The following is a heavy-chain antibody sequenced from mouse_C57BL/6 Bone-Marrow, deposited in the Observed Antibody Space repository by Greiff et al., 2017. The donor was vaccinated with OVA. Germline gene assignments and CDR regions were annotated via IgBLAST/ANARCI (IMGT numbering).Heavy chain of an antibody. D-gene: IGHD1-1*01. J-gene: IGHJ1*03. CDR3: ARDAVVYWYFDV. CDR2: INPSSGYT. V-gene: IGHV1-7*01. Sequence: VQLHQSGAELAKPGASVKLSCKASGYTFTSYWMHWVKQRPGQGLEWIGYINPSSGYTKYNQKFKDKATLTADKSSSTAYMQLSSLTYEDSAVYYCARDAVVYWYFDVWGTGTTVTGSS. CDR1: GYTFTSYW.